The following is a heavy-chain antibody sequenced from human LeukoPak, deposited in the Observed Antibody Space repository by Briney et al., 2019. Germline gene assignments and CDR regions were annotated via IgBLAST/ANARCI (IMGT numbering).Heavy chain of an antibody. CDR3: AREPGVVRGVYGMDV. V-gene: IGHV3-53*01. CDR1: GFTVSSNY. CDR2: IYSGGST. J-gene: IGHJ6*02. Sequence: PGGSLRLSCAASGFTVSSNYMSWVRQAPGKGLEWVSVIYSGGSTYYADSVKGRFTISRDNSKNTLYLQVNSLRAEDTAVYYCAREPGVVRGVYGMDVWGQGTTVTVSS. D-gene: IGHD3-10*01.